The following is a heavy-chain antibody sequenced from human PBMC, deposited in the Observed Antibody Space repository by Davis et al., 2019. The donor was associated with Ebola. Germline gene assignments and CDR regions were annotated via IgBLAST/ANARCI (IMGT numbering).Heavy chain of an antibody. CDR2: IIPIFGTA. Sequence: SVKVSCKASGGTFSSYAISWVRQAPGQGLEWMGGIIPIFGTANYAQKFQGRVTITADESTSTAYMELSSLRSEDTAVYYCARDSEMATMGLDYWGQGTLVTVSS. CDR3: ARDSEMATMGLDY. CDR1: GGTFSSYA. J-gene: IGHJ4*02. V-gene: IGHV1-69*13. D-gene: IGHD5-24*01.